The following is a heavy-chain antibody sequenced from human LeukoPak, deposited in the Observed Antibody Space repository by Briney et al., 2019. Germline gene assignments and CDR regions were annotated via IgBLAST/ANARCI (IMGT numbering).Heavy chain of an antibody. J-gene: IGHJ4*02. CDR3: ATETYYYDSSGLDY. V-gene: IGHV1-24*01. D-gene: IGHD3-22*01. CDR1: GYTLTELS. Sequence: ASVKVSCKVSGYTLTELSMHWVRQAPGKGLEWMGGFDPEDGETIYAQKFQGRVTMTEDTSTDTAYMELSSLRSEDTAAYYCATETYYYDSSGLDYWGQGTLVTVSS. CDR2: FDPEDGET.